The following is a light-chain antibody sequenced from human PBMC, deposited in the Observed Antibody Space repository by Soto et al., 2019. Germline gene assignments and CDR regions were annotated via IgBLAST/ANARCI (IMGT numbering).Light chain of an antibody. Sequence: QPVLTQSSSASASLGSSVKLTCTLSSGHSTSIIAWHQQQPGKAPRYLMRLEGSGNYNKGSGLPDRFSGSSSGADRCLTITNLQFEDEADYYCETWDTNTRVFGGGTKLTVL. J-gene: IGLJ2*01. CDR3: ETWDTNTRV. V-gene: IGLV4-60*02. CDR2: LEGSGNY. CDR1: SGHSTSI.